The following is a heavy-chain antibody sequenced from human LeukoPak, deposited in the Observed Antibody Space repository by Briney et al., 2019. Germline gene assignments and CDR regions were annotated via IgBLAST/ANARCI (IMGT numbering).Heavy chain of an antibody. J-gene: IGHJ4*02. CDR3: AREAYYYGSGSSFDY. CDR2: IYYSGST. CDR1: GGSISSSSYY. D-gene: IGHD3-10*01. Sequence: SSETLSLTCTVSGGSISSSSYYWGWIRQPPGKGLEWIGSIYYSGSTFYNPSLKSRVTISVDKSKNQFSLKLSSVTAADTAVYYCAREAYYYGSGSSFDYWGQGTLVTVSS. V-gene: IGHV4-39*07.